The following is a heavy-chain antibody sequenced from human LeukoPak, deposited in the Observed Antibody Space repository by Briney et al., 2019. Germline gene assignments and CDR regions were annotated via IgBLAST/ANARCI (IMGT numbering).Heavy chain of an antibody. D-gene: IGHD3-9*01. CDR2: IYYSGST. J-gene: IGHJ6*03. Sequence: SQTLSLTCTVSGGSITSGCYYWSWIRPHPGKGLEWIGYIYYSGSTYDNPSVKSRFTISVDTSKNQFSLKLSSVTAADTAVYYCARGAYYDIGHVSGPVSYYYMDVWGKGTTVTVSS. CDR3: ARGAYYDIGHVSGPVSYYYMDV. CDR1: GGSITSGCYY. V-gene: IGHV4-31*03.